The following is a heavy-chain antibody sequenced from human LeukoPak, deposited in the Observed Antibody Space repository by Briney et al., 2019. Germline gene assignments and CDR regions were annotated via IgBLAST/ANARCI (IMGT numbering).Heavy chain of an antibody. J-gene: IGHJ4*02. D-gene: IGHD4-17*01. CDR1: GFTVTSNY. CDR3: ASKLTSGY. Sequence: GGSLRLSCVVSGFTVTSNYMSWVRQAPGKGLEWVSVIYSGGTTNYADSVKGRFTVYRDKSKNTLYLQMNSLRAEDTAVYYCASKLTSGYWGQGTLVTVSS. V-gene: IGHV3-66*01. CDR2: IYSGGTT.